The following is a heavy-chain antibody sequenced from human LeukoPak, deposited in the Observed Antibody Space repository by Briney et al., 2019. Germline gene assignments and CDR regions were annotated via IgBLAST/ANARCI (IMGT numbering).Heavy chain of an antibody. D-gene: IGHD5-18*01. J-gene: IGHJ6*03. CDR3: ARRIGTAMVTGYYYYMDV. CDR1: GDSMSSSY. Sequence: PSETLSLTCTASGDSMSSSYWNWIRQPPGKGLEWIGYIYTSGSTNYNPSLKSRVTISVDTSKNQFSLKLSSVTAADTAVYYCARRIGTAMVTGYYYYMDVWGKGTTVTVSS. CDR2: IYTSGST. V-gene: IGHV4-4*09.